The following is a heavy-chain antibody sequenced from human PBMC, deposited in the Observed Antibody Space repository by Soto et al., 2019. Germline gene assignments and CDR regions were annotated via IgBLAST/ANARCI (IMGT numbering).Heavy chain of an antibody. CDR3: AKEVKDGYNYYGMDV. D-gene: IGHD2-15*01. CDR1: GFTFSSYA. J-gene: IGHJ6*02. Sequence: EVQLLESGGGLVQPGGSLRLSCAASGFTFSSYAMSWVRQAPGKGLEWVSAISGSGGSTYYGDSVKGRFTISRDNCKNTLYLQMNSLRAEDTAVYYCAKEVKDGYNYYGMDVWGQGTTVTVSS. V-gene: IGHV3-23*01. CDR2: ISGSGGST.